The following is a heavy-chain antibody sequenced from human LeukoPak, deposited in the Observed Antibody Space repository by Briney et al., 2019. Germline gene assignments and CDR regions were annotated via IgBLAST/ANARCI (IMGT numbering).Heavy chain of an antibody. J-gene: IGHJ2*01. CDR3: ARVEIQLWLVWYFDL. CDR2: ISYDGSNK. V-gene: IGHV3-30*04. CDR1: GFTFSSYA. Sequence: PGGSLRLSCAASGFTFSSYAMHWVRQAPGKGLEWVGVISYDGSNKYYADSVKGRFTISRDNSKNTLYLQMNSLRAEDTAVYYCARVEIQLWLVWYFDLWGRGTLVTVSS. D-gene: IGHD5-18*01.